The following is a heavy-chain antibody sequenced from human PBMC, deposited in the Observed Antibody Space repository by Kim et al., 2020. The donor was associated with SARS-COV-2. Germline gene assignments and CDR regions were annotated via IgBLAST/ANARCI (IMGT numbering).Heavy chain of an antibody. D-gene: IGHD2-2*01. CDR1: GFTFSSYG. CDR2: ISYDGSNK. J-gene: IGHJ5*02. CDR3: AKDGVPATASGSYWFDP. Sequence: GGSLRLSCAASGFTFSSYGMHWVRQAPGKGLEWVAVISYDGSNKYYADSVKGRFTISRDNSKNTLYLQMNSLRAEDTAVYYCAKDGVPATASGSYWFDPWGQGTLVTVSS. V-gene: IGHV3-30*18.